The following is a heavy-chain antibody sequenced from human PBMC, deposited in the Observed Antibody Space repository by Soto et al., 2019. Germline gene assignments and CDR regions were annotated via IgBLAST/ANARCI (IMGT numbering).Heavy chain of an antibody. CDR3: ARDREAGYNFYYGMDV. D-gene: IGHD6-19*01. CDR1: GADINTYS. J-gene: IGHJ6*02. CDR2: IYTSASI. V-gene: IGHV4-4*07. Sequence: SETLSLTCSVSGADINTYSWTWIRQPAGKGLERIGRIYTSASINYNPSLKGRVTLSVDTSTNQVSLRLASVTAADTAIYYCARDREAGYNFYYGMDVWGQGTTVTVSS.